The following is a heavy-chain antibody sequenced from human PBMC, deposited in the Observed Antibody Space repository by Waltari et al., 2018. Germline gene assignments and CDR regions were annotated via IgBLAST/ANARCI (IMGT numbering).Heavy chain of an antibody. V-gene: IGHV3-33*01. J-gene: IGHJ4*02. CDR2: RLYDGSKK. D-gene: IGHD5-12*01. Sequence: QVQLVESGGGVVQPGRSLRLSCAASGFTFSSYGMHWVRQAPGKGLGLVAVRLYDGSKKYYADAVKGRFTISRDNSKNTLYLQMNSLRAEDTAVYYCARARRRDGYNFGYFDYWGQGTLVTVSS. CDR1: GFTFSSYG. CDR3: ARARRRDGYNFGYFDY.